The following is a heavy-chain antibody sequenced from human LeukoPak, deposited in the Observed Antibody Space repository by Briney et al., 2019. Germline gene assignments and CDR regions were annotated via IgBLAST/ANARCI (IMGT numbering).Heavy chain of an antibody. CDR3: ARHSLEQWLVPFDY. V-gene: IGHV4-39*01. D-gene: IGHD6-19*01. J-gene: IGHJ4*02. CDR1: GGSISSSSYY. CDR2: IYYSGST. Sequence: SETLSLTCTVSGGSISSSSYYSGWIRQPPGKGLEWIGSIYYSGSTYYNPSLKSRVTISVDTSKNQFSLKLSSVTAADTAVYYCARHSLEQWLVPFDYWGQGTLVTVSS.